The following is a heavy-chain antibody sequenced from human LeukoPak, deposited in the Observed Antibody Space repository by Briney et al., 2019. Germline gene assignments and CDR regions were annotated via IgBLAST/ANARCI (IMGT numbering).Heavy chain of an antibody. J-gene: IGHJ4*02. CDR3: AKTSGNTAMVVPFDY. CDR2: ISGSGGST. V-gene: IGHV3-23*01. D-gene: IGHD5-18*01. Sequence: GGSLRLSCAASGFTFSSYAMSWVRQAPGKGLEWVSAISGSGGSTYYADSGKGRFTISRDNYKNTLYLQMNSLRAEDTAVYYCAKTSGNTAMVVPFDYWGQGTLVTVSS. CDR1: GFTFSSYA.